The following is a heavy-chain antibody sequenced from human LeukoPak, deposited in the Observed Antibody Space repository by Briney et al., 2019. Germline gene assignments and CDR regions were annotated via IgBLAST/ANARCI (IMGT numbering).Heavy chain of an antibody. Sequence: ASVKVSCKSSGYTFTSYDINGVRQATGQGLEWMGWMNPNSGSTGYAQKFQGRVTITRNTSISTAYMELSGLRSEDTAVYYCARGRSTGYPYYFDYWGQGTLVTVSS. CDR3: ARGRSTGYPYYFDY. D-gene: IGHD5-12*01. CDR2: MNPNSGST. V-gene: IGHV1-8*03. J-gene: IGHJ4*02. CDR1: GYTFTSYD.